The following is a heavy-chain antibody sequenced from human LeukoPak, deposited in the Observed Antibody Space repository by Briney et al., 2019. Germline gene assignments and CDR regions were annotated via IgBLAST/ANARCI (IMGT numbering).Heavy chain of an antibody. CDR3: AKDGSGYYPNYFDY. CDR1: GLTFSNYA. Sequence: GGSLRLSCAASGLTFSNYAMSWVRKAPGKGLEWVSGITGSGGGTYYADSVKGRCTISRDNSKKTLYLQMNSLRAEDTAVYYCAKDGSGYYPNYFDYWGQGTLVTVSS. CDR2: ITGSGGGT. D-gene: IGHD3-22*01. V-gene: IGHV3-23*01. J-gene: IGHJ4*02.